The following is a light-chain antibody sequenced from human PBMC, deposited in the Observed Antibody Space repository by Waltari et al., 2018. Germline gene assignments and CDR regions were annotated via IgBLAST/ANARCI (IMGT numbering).Light chain of an antibody. Sequence: EIVLTQSPATLSLSPGERATLSCRASQSVSSYLAWYQQKPGQAPRLLIYDGSTRATCIPARFSGSESGTDFTLTISSLEPEDCAVYYCQQRTNWPSLTFGGGTKVEIK. CDR3: QQRTNWPSLT. CDR2: DGS. CDR1: QSVSSY. J-gene: IGKJ4*01. V-gene: IGKV3-11*01.